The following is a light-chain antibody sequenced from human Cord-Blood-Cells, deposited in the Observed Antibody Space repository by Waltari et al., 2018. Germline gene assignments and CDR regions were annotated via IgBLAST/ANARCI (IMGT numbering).Light chain of an antibody. Sequence: DIQMTQSPSSLSASVGDRVTITCQASQDISNYLNWYQQKPGKAPKLLIYDASKLETGVPSRFSVSGSGTDFTFTISSLQPEDIATYYCQQYDNLPRTFGQGTKVEIK. CDR1: QDISNY. CDR2: DAS. V-gene: IGKV1-33*01. CDR3: QQYDNLPRT. J-gene: IGKJ1*01.